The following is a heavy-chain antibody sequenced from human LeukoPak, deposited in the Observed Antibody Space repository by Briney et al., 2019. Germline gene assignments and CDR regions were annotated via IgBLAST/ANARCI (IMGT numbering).Heavy chain of an antibody. Sequence: SETLSLTCTVSGGSISTHYWTWIRQPPGKGLEWIGCISYDGSTTYHPSLNSRVTISLDASKNQFSLNLRSVTAADTAVFYCARTSRHYYGSGSNLTPWPADMDVWGQGTTVTVSS. V-gene: IGHV4-59*11. CDR3: ARTSRHYYGSGSNLTPWPADMDV. D-gene: IGHD3-10*01. CDR2: ISYDGST. CDR1: GGSISTHY. J-gene: IGHJ6*02.